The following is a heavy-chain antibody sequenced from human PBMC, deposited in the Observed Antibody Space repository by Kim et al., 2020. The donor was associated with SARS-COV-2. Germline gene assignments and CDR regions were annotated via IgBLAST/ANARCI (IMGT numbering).Heavy chain of an antibody. V-gene: IGHV1-69*13. CDR2: IIPIFGTT. D-gene: IGHD3-16*01. CDR1: GETFSSSI. Sequence: SVKVSCKPSGETFSSSIVSWVRQAPGQGLEWMGGIIPIFGTTTYAQRFQGRVTITADESTSTVYMELNSLRSEDTAAYFCAKDLGGGPYYYYGMDAWGQ. CDR3: AKDLGGGPYYYYGMDA. J-gene: IGHJ6*02.